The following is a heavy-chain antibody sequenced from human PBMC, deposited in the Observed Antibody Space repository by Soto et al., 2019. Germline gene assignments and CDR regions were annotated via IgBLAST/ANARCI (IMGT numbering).Heavy chain of an antibody. CDR3: ARFSGWYSAFDY. D-gene: IGHD6-19*01. V-gene: IGHV4-59*01. J-gene: IGHJ4*02. CDR2: IYSSGST. CDR1: GGSINIYY. Sequence: SETLSLTCTVSGGSINIYYWSWIRQPPGKGLEWIGYIYSSGSTNYNPSLKSRVTISVDTSKSEFSLKLTSVTAADTAVYYCARFSGWYSAFDYWGQGTPVTVSS.